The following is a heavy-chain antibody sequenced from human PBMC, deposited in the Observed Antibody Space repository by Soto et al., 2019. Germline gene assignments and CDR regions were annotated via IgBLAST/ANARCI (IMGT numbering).Heavy chain of an antibody. CDR2: ISNSGDKT. CDR1: GFTFRDHY. J-gene: IGHJ6*02. Sequence: QVQVVESGGGLVKPGGSPRLSCAASGFTFRDHYMIWIRQAPGKGLQWVSYISNSGDKTYYADSVKGRFTISRDNAKNSLYLQMNSLRAEDTAVYYCARDATGASSWFYYYYGMDVWGQGTTVTVSS. CDR3: ARDATGASSWFYYYYGMDV. D-gene: IGHD6-13*01. V-gene: IGHV3-11*01.